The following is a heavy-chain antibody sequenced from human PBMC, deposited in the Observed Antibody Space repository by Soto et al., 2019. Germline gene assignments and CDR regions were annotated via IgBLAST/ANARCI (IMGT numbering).Heavy chain of an antibody. J-gene: IGHJ6*02. CDR3: ARRVAVAGRPGGGMDV. V-gene: IGHV5-51*01. CDR2: IYPGDSDT. D-gene: IGHD6-19*01. CDR1: GYSFASYW. Sequence: GVSMKISCKGAGYSFASYWIGWVRQMPGKGLEWMGIIYPGDSDTRYSPSFQGQVTISADKSISTAYLQWSSLKASDTAMYYCARRVAVAGRPGGGMDVWGQGTTVTVSS.